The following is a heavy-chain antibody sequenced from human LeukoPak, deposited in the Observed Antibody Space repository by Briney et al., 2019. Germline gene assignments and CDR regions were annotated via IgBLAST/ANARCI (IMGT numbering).Heavy chain of an antibody. CDR3: ARLSYGDLYFDY. V-gene: IGHV4-4*07. Sequence: SETLSLTCTVSGGSISSYYWSWIRQPAGKGLEWIGRIYTSGSTNYNPSLKSRVTISADTSKTRFSLRLSSVTAADTAVYYCARLSYGDLYFDYWGQGTLVTVSS. J-gene: IGHJ4*02. CDR1: GGSISSYY. CDR2: IYTSGST. D-gene: IGHD4-17*01.